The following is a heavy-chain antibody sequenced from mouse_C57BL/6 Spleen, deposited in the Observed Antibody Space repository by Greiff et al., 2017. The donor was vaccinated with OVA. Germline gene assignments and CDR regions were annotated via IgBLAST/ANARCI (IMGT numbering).Heavy chain of an antibody. Sequence: QVQLKQSGAELVKPGASVKISCKASGYAFSSYWMNWVKQRPGKGLEWIGQIYPGDGDTNYNGKFKGKATLTADKSSSTAYMQLSSLTSEDSAVYFCARIGSSGYSPYYFDYWGQGTTLTVSS. CDR1: GYAFSSYW. CDR2: IYPGDGDT. CDR3: ARIGSSGYSPYYFDY. D-gene: IGHD3-2*02. J-gene: IGHJ2*01. V-gene: IGHV1-80*01.